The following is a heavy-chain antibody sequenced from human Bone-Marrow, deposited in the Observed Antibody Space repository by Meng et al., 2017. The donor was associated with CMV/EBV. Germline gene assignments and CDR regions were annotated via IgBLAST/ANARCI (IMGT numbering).Heavy chain of an antibody. V-gene: IGHV3-21*01. CDR1: GFTFSSYS. CDR3: AGATHSSGYYPSDY. J-gene: IGHJ4*02. CDR2: ISSSSSYI. D-gene: IGHD3-22*01. Sequence: ETLSLTCAASGFTFSSYSMNWVRQAPGKGLEWVSSISSSSSYIYYADSVKGRFTISRDNAKNSLYLQMNSLRAENTAVYYCAGATHSSGYYPSDYWGQGTLVTVSS.